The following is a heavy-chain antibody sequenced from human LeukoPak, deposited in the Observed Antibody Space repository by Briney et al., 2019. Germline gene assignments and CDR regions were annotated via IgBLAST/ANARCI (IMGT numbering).Heavy chain of an antibody. CDR2: INPNSGIT. CDR3: ARDPTLRYCSSTSCYLLGDY. Sequence: ASVKVSCKASGYTFTGYFLHWVRQAPGQGLEWMGWINPNSGITNYAQKFQGRVTMTRDTSISTAYMELSRLTSDDTAVFYCARDPTLRYCSSTSCYLLGDYWGQGTLVPVSS. J-gene: IGHJ4*02. CDR1: GYTFTGYF. V-gene: IGHV1-2*02. D-gene: IGHD2-2*01.